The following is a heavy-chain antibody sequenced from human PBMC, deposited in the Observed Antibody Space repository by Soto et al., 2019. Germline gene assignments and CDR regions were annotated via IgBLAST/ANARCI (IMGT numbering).Heavy chain of an antibody. CDR2: IKTDGSFS. CDR1: GFTFSSYY. Sequence: EVQLVESGGGLVQPGGSLRLSCAASGFTFSSYYMHWVRQAPGKGLVWISRIKTDGSFSSYADTGKGRFTVSRDNARNNLFLQMNSLSDDDAAVYYCARGLYGDHPSLDPWGQGTLVSVSS. D-gene: IGHD3-16*01. J-gene: IGHJ5*02. CDR3: ARGLYGDHPSLDP. V-gene: IGHV3-74*01.